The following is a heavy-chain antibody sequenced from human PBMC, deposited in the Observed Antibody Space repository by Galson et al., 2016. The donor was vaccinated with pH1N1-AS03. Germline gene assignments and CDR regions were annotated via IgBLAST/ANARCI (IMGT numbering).Heavy chain of an antibody. CDR1: GFTFNTYA. D-gene: IGHD1-1*01. V-gene: IGHV3-23*01. Sequence: SLRLSCAASGFTFNTYAMNWVRQAPGKGLEWVSSISADGINTYYADSLKGRFTISRDNSRNTVSLQMNSLRVEDTALYYCAKTTGGVSKSGAFDAWGQGTMVTVSA. J-gene: IGHJ3*01. CDR3: AKTTGGVSKSGAFDA. CDR2: ISADGINT.